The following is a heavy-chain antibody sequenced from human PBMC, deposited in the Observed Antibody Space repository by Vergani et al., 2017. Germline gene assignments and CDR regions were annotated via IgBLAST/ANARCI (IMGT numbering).Heavy chain of an antibody. D-gene: IGHD4-17*01. J-gene: IGHJ4*02. CDR3: LTGTTEPY. V-gene: IGHV3-74*01. CDR2: ISPDGDIT. Sequence: EEQLVESGGGLVQPGGSLRLSCAASGFAFDRYWMHWVRQTPEKGLVWVSRISPDGDITLNAASVKGRFTISRDNARTTLYLQMTNLRAEDTAVYYCLTGTTEPYWGQGTLVTVSS. CDR1: GFAFDRYW.